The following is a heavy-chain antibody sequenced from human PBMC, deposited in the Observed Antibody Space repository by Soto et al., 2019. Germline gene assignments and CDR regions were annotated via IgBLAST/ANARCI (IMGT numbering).Heavy chain of an antibody. J-gene: IGHJ6*02. CDR2: IWYDGSNK. CDR1: GFTFSSYG. CDR3: ARQPSSSSWYWYYGMDV. Sequence: QVQLVESGGGVVQPGRSLRLSCAASGFTFSSYGMHWVRQAPGKGLEWVAVIWYDGSNKYYADSVKGRFTISRDNSKNTLYLQMNSLRAEDTAVYYCARQPSSSSWYWYYGMDVWGQGTTVTVSS. D-gene: IGHD6-13*01. V-gene: IGHV3-33*01.